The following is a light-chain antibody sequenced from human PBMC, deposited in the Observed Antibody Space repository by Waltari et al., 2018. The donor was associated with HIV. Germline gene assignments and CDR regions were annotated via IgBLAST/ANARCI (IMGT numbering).Light chain of an antibody. CDR3: QSGHNSDSI. CDR1: ALSKHY. Sequence: VSPGQTAKITCSGDALSKHYVYWYQQKPGQAPLMMIFKDSERPSEIPARFSASSSGSTSILTISGVQAEDEADYYCQSGHNSDSIFGGGTKLTVL. CDR2: KDS. V-gene: IGLV3-25*03. J-gene: IGLJ2*01.